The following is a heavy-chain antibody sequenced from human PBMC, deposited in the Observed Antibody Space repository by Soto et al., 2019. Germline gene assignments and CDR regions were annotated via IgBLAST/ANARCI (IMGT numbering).Heavy chain of an antibody. D-gene: IGHD5-12*01. Sequence: GGSLRLSCVASGFTFSDYHMSWIRQAPGKGLEWVSYISSSSSYTNYADSVKGRFTISRDNAKNSLYLQMNSLRAEDTAVYYCARDHHRYSGYDYVDYWGQGTLVTVSS. V-gene: IGHV3-11*05. J-gene: IGHJ4*02. CDR1: GFTFSDYH. CDR3: ARDHHRYSGYDYVDY. CDR2: ISSSSSYT.